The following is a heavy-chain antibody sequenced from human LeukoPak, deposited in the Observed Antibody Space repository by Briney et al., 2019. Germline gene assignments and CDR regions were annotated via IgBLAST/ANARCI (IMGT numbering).Heavy chain of an antibody. D-gene: IGHD6-19*01. V-gene: IGHV4-59*01. CDR3: ARRRIAVAGQTVFDY. J-gene: IGHJ4*02. CDR1: GGSISSYY. CDR2: IYYSGST. Sequence: SETLSLTCTVSGGSISSYYWSWIRQPPGKGLEWIGYIYYSGSTNYNPSLKSRVTISVDTSKNQFSLKLSSVTAADTAVYYCARRRIAVAGQTVFDYWGQGTLVTVSS.